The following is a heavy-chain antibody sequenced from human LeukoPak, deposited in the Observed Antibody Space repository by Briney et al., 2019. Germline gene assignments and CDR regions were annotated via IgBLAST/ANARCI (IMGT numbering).Heavy chain of an antibody. CDR2: IKSKSDGGTT. CDR3: ATEQGPGSSPNY. Sequence: GGSLRLSCVASAFTFTNAWMSWVRQAPGKGLEWVGRIKSKSDGGTTDYAAPVKGRFTISRDDSKNTLYLQMNSLKTEDTAMYYGATEQGPGSSPNYWGQEPWSPSPQ. D-gene: IGHD6-13*01. J-gene: IGHJ4*01. CDR1: AFTFTNAW. V-gene: IGHV3-15*01.